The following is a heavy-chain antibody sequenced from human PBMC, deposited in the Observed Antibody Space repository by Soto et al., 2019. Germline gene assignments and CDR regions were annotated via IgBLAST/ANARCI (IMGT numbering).Heavy chain of an antibody. CDR2: ISYHGRDE. CDR1: GFTFTSYA. Sequence: GSLRLSCAASGFTFTSYAMHWVRQAPGKGLEWVAAISYHGRDEYYADSVKGRFSISRDNSKNTLNLQMNSLRAEDTAVYYCARDMRVTYYYDSSGRSDAFDIWGQGTIVTVSS. V-gene: IGHV3-30*04. CDR3: ARDMRVTYYYDSSGRSDAFDI. J-gene: IGHJ3*02. D-gene: IGHD3-22*01.